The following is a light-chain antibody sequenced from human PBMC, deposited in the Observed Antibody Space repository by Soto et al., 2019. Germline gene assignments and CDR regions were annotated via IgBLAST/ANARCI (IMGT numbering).Light chain of an antibody. CDR1: QSVSSNY. Sequence: EIVLPQSPGTLSLSPWERSTFSFSASQSVSSNYLAWYQQKPGQAPRLLIYGAFKRATGIPDRFSGSGSGTDFTLTISRMEPEDFAVYCCQQYGSSPRTFGQGTKVDIK. CDR2: GAF. CDR3: QQYGSSPRT. V-gene: IGKV3-20*01. J-gene: IGKJ1*01.